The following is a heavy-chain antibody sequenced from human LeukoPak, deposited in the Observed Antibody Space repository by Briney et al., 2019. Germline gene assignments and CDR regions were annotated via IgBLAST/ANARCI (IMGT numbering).Heavy chain of an antibody. CDR2: INSDGSST. V-gene: IGHV3-74*01. D-gene: IGHD5-24*01. Sequence: GGSLRLSCAASGFTLSSYWMHWVRQAPGKGLVWVSRINSDGSSTSYADSVKGRFTISRDNAKNTLYLQMNSLRAEDTAVYYCARDGGGGYNQIDFWGQGTLVTVSS. CDR3: ARDGGGGYNQIDF. J-gene: IGHJ4*02. CDR1: GFTLSSYW.